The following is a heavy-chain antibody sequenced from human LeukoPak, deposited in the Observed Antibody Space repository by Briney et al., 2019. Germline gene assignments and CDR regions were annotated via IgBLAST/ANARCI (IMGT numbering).Heavy chain of an antibody. CDR2: ISGSGGST. V-gene: IGHV3-23*01. J-gene: IGHJ6*03. CDR3: AKDRVEQQLAYYYYYMDV. Sequence: PGGSLRLSCAASGFTFSSYAMSWVRQAPGKGLEWVSAISGSGGSTYYADSVKGRFTISRDNSKNSLYLQMNSLRAEDTAVYYCAKDRVEQQLAYYYYYMDVWGKGTTVTVSS. D-gene: IGHD6-13*01. CDR1: GFTFSSYA.